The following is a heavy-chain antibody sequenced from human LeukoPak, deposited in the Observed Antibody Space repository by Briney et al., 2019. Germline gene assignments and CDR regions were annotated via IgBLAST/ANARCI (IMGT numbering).Heavy chain of an antibody. Sequence: GGSLRLSCAASGFTLSYYWMHWVRQGPGKGLVWVSTISGDGSTTHYADSVKGRFTISRDNAKNTLYLEKNSLRAEDTAVYYCARDPRNKGFDPWGQGTLVTVSS. CDR3: ARDPRNKGFDP. V-gene: IGHV3-74*01. CDR1: GFTLSYYW. D-gene: IGHD1/OR15-1a*01. J-gene: IGHJ5*02. CDR2: ISGDGSTT.